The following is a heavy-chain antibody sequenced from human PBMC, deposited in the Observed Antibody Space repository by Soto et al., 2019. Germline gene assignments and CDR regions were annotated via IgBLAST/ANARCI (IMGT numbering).Heavy chain of an antibody. Sequence: PGGSLRLSCAASGFTFSSYAMHWVRQAPGKGLEWVAVISYDGSNKYYADSVKGRFTISRDNSKNTLYLQMNSLRAEDTAVYYCARGLGDFYYYYGMDVWGQGTTVTVSS. V-gene: IGHV3-30-3*01. CDR1: GFTFSSYA. CDR2: ISYDGSNK. J-gene: IGHJ6*02. CDR3: ARGLGDFYYYYGMDV.